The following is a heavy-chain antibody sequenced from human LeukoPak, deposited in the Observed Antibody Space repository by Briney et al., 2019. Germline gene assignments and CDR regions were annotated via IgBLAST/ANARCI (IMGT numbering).Heavy chain of an antibody. CDR2: IYNRGST. D-gene: IGHD1-7*01. V-gene: IGHV4-4*02. CDR1: GGSISSTNW. Sequence: ASETLSLTCAVPGGSISSTNWWSWVRQPPGKRLEWIGEIYNRGSTNYNPYLKSRVTISVDKSNNQFSLKLSSVTAADTAVYYCAQSPMGTNPDYWGQGTVVTVSS. J-gene: IGHJ4*02. CDR3: AQSPMGTNPDY.